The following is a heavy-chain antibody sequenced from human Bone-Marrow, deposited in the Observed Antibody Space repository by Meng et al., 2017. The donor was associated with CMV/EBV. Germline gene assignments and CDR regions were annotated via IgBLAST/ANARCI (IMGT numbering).Heavy chain of an antibody. V-gene: IGHV4-61*01. D-gene: IGHD3-22*01. CDR2: IYYSGST. CDR3: AREVYYYDSSGYMD. Sequence: SETLSLTCTVSGGSVSSGSYYWSWIRQPPGKGLEWIGYIYYSGSTNYNPSLKSRVTISVDTSKNPFSLKLSSVTAADTAVYYCAREVYYYDSSGYMDWGQGTLVTVSS. J-gene: IGHJ1*01. CDR1: GGSVSSGSYY.